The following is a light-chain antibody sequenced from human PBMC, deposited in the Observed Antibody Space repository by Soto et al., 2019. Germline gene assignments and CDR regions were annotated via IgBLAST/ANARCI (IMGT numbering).Light chain of an antibody. V-gene: IGKV1-33*01. CDR3: QQYDNLPLT. J-gene: IGKJ4*01. CDR2: DAS. CDR1: QDINNY. Sequence: DIQLTQSPPSQSASVGDRVTITCQASQDINNYLNWYQQKPGKAPKLLIYDASTLETGVPSRFTDSGSGTDFTFTISSLQPEDFATYYCQQYDNLPLTFGGGTKVEIK.